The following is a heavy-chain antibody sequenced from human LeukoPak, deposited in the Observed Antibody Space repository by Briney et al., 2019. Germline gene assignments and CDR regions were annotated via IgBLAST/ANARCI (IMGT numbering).Heavy chain of an antibody. CDR3: ARGQAGYCSGGSCKHPVYYFDW. J-gene: IGHJ4*02. Sequence: ASVKDSCKASGYTFTNYDISWVRQATGQGLEWMGWMNPNRDNTGYAQKFQGRVTITRNTSISTAYMELSSLRSEDTAVYYCARGQAGYCSGGSCKHPVYYFDWWGQGTLVTVSS. D-gene: IGHD2-15*01. CDR2: MNPNRDNT. V-gene: IGHV1-8*03. CDR1: GYTFTNYD.